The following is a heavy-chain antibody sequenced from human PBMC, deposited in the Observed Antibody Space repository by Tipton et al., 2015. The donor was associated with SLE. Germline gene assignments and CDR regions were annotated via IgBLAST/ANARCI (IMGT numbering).Heavy chain of an antibody. V-gene: IGHV4-59*12. J-gene: IGHJ4*02. CDR1: GGSISSYY. Sequence: TLSLTCTVSGGSISSYYWSWIRQPPGKGLEWIGYIYYSGSTNYNPSLKSRVTISVDKSKNHFSMHLTSVTATDTAVYYCARDRVVQWLEEGGAYFDYWGQGTLVHVSS. D-gene: IGHD6-19*01. CDR3: ARDRVVQWLEEGGAYFDY. CDR2: IYYSGST.